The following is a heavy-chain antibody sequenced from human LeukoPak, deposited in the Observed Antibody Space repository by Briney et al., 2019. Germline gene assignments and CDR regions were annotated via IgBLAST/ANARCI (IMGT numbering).Heavy chain of an antibody. V-gene: IGHV3-30-3*01. CDR1: GFTFSSYA. CDR2: ISYDGSNK. Sequence: GGSLRLSCAASGFTFSSYAMHWVRQAPGKGLVWVAIISYDGSNKYYADTVKGRFTISRDNSKNTLYLQINSLRAEDTAVYYCATDPDSSGYYYPIFDYWGQGTLVTVSS. D-gene: IGHD3-22*01. J-gene: IGHJ4*02. CDR3: ATDPDSSGYYYPIFDY.